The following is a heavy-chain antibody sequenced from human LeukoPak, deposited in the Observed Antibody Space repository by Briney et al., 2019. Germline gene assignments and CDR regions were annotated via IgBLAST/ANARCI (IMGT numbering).Heavy chain of an antibody. CDR3: ASLGDGFTTTDY. Sequence: SVKVSCKASGGTFSSYAISWVRQAPRQGLEWMGGIIPIFGTANYAQKFQGRVTITTDESTSTAYMELSSLRSEDTAVYYCASLGDGFTTTDYWGQGTLVTVSS. V-gene: IGHV1-69*05. D-gene: IGHD5-24*01. CDR1: GGTFSSYA. CDR2: IIPIFGTA. J-gene: IGHJ4*02.